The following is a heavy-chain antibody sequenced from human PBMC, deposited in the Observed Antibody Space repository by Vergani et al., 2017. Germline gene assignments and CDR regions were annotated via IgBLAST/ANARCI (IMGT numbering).Heavy chain of an antibody. Sequence: QVQLVESGGGVVQPGRSLRLSCAASGFTFSSYGMHWVRQAPGKGLEWVAVISYDGSNKYYADSVKGRFTISRDNSKNTLYLQMNSLRAEDTAVYYCANHRDSSGWFYAFDIWGQGTMVTVSS. V-gene: IGHV3-30*18. CDR2: ISYDGSNK. D-gene: IGHD6-19*01. J-gene: IGHJ3*02. CDR1: GFTFSSYG. CDR3: ANHRDSSGWFYAFDI.